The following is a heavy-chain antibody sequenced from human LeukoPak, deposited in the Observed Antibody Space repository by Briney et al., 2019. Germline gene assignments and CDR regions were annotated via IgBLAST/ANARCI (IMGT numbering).Heavy chain of an antibody. J-gene: IGHJ4*02. Sequence: GGSLRLSCAASGFTLSTYNMNWVRQAPGKGLEWVSSISSSSDTIYYADSVKGRFTISRDNAKNSLNLQMSSLRAEDTAVYYCARDKPYSGSSYDFDFWGQGTLVTVSS. CDR2: ISSSSDTI. CDR1: GFTLSTYN. D-gene: IGHD1-26*01. CDR3: ARDKPYSGSSYDFDF. V-gene: IGHV3-48*01.